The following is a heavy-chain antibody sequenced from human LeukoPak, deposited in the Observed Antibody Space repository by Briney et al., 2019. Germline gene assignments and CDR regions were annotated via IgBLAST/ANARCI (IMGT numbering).Heavy chain of an antibody. J-gene: IGHJ4*02. CDR1: GGSFSGYY. D-gene: IGHD6-6*01. CDR3: ARGVRIAARPDFDY. V-gene: IGHV4-34*01. CDR2: INHSGST. Sequence: PSETLSLTCAVYGGSFSGYYWSWIRQPPGKGLEWIGEINHSGSTNYNPSLKSRVTISVGTSKNQFSLKLSSVTAADTAVYYCARGVRIAARPDFDYWGQGTLVTVSS.